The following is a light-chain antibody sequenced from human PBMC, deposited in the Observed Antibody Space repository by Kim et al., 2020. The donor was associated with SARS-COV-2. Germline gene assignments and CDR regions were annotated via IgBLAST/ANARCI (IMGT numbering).Light chain of an antibody. CDR3: SSYTSSNTV. J-gene: IGLJ2*01. Sequence: PTQSITIACTGSSSAVGGYNYVYWYQQHPGKAAKLIIYEVSNRPSGRSNRFSDCKSGNTAYLTISWLQAEDEADYYYSSYTSSNTVFGGGTQLTVL. CDR2: EVS. V-gene: IGLV2-14*03. CDR1: SSAVGGYNY.